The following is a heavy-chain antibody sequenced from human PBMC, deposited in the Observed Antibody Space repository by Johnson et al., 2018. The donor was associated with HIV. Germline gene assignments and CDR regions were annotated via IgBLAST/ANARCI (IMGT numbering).Heavy chain of an antibody. V-gene: IGHV3-30*10. J-gene: IGHJ3*02. Sequence: SNKYYTDSVTGRFTISRDNSKNTLYLQMNSLRPQDTAVYYCARTRQGAFDIWGQGTMVTVSS. CDR2: SNK. CDR3: ARTRQGAFDI.